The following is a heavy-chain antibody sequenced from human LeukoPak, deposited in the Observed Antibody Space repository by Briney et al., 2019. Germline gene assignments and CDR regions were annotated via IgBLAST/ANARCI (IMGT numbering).Heavy chain of an antibody. Sequence: GASVKVSCKASGYTFTSYYVHWVRQAPGKGLEWMGVINPSGGGTTYAQTFQGRVTMTRDTSTSTVYVELSSLRSEDTAVYYCARDYYYDSSASPYNNWFDPWGQGTLVTVSS. J-gene: IGHJ5*02. CDR1: GYTFTSYY. D-gene: IGHD3-22*01. CDR2: INPSGGGT. CDR3: ARDYYYDSSASPYNNWFDP. V-gene: IGHV1-46*01.